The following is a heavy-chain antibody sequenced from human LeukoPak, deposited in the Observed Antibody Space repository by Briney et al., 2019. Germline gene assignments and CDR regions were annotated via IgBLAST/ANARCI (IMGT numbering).Heavy chain of an antibody. V-gene: IGHV3-7*03. CDR3: AKVLQYDSGSYYDY. Sequence: GGSLRLSCAASGFPFSSYWMAWVRQAPGKGLEWVASIKQDGGETFYADSVKGRFTISRDNAKNSLYLQMNSLRAEDTAMYYCAKVLQYDSGSYYDYWGQGTLVTVSS. J-gene: IGHJ4*02. CDR2: IKQDGGET. CDR1: GFPFSSYW. D-gene: IGHD3-10*01.